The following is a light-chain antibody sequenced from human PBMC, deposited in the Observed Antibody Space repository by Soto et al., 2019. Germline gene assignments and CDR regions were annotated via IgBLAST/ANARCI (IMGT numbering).Light chain of an antibody. CDR1: QSVSSN. CDR3: QQYNNWPYT. J-gene: IGKJ3*01. V-gene: IGKV3-15*01. CDR2: GVS. Sequence: EIVMTQSPATLSVSPGERATLSCRASQSVSSNLAWYHQKPGQAPRLLIYGVSTRATGIPARFSGSGSGTEFTLTISSLQSEDLAVYYCQQYNNWPYTFGLGAKVDIK.